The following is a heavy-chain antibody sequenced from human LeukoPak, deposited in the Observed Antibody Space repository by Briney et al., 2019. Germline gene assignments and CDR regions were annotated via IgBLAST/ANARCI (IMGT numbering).Heavy chain of an antibody. CDR1: GFAVSSNY. Sequence: PGGSLRLSCAASGFAVSSNYMSWVRQAPGKGLEWVSVIYSGGSTYYADSVKGRFTISRDNSKNTLYLQMNSLRAEDTAVYYCAKDGTYYYDSSGYFPDYWGQGTLVTVSS. CDR2: IYSGGST. CDR3: AKDGTYYYDSSGYFPDY. J-gene: IGHJ4*02. V-gene: IGHV3-53*05. D-gene: IGHD3-22*01.